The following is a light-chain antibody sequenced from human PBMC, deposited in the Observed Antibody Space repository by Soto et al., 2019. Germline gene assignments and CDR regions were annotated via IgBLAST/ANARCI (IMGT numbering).Light chain of an antibody. CDR1: SSDIGGYDF. Sequence: QSVLTQPASVSGSPGQSITISCTGTSSDIGGYDFVSWYQQHPGKAPKLMIYEVSNRPSGVSNRFSGSKSGNTASLTISGLRAEDEADYYCSSYTITATRVFGTGTKLTVL. J-gene: IGLJ1*01. CDR3: SSYTITATRV. CDR2: EVS. V-gene: IGLV2-14*01.